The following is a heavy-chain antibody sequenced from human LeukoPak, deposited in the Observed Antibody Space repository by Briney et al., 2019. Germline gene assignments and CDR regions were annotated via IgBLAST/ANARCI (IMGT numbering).Heavy chain of an antibody. Sequence: GASVKVSCKASGYTFTGYYMHWVRQAPGQGLEWMGWINPNSGGTNYAQKFQGRVTMTRDTSISTAYMELSRLRSDDTAVYYCARGITKHISSDRYYYYMDVWGKGTTVTVSS. CDR2: INPNSGGT. J-gene: IGHJ6*03. V-gene: IGHV1-2*02. CDR3: ARGITKHISSDRYYYYMDV. CDR1: GYTFTGYY. D-gene: IGHD2-21*01.